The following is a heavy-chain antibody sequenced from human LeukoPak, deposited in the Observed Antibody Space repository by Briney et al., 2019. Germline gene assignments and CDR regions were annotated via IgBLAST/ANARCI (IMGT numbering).Heavy chain of an antibody. D-gene: IGHD6-19*01. J-gene: IGHJ4*02. Sequence: GGSLRLSCVASGFTFDGYAMHWVRQAPGKGLEWVSGISWNSGSIGYADSVKGRFTISRDNAKNSLYLQMNSLRAEDTALYYCAKDKLGIAVAGPLDYWGQGTLVTVSS. V-gene: IGHV3-9*01. CDR2: ISWNSGSI. CDR1: GFTFDGYA. CDR3: AKDKLGIAVAGPLDY.